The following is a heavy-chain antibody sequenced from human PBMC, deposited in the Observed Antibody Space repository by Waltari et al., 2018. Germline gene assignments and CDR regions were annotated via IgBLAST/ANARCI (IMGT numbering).Heavy chain of an antibody. CDR3: SRRGDFRSGYTSDY. D-gene: IGHD3-3*01. Sequence: EVQLVQSGAEVKKPGDSLKIPCKASGYTFTSNGTAWALQMPGKGLEWMGIIYPEDSDTRYSPSFQGQVTISADKSTTTAYLQWRSLKASDTAMYYCSRRGDFRSGYTSDYWGQGTLVTVSS. CDR1: GYTFTSNG. J-gene: IGHJ4*02. CDR2: IYPEDSDT. V-gene: IGHV5-51*01.